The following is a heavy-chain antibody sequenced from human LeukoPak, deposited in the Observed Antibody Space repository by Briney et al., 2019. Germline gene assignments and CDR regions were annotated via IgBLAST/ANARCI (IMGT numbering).Heavy chain of an antibody. CDR3: ARAYRGYFDY. J-gene: IGHJ4*02. D-gene: IGHD1-14*01. Sequence: GGSLRLSCAASGFTFSGFWMHWVRQAPGKGLVWVSCISFDGSDATYADSVKGRFTISRDNAKNTLHLQMDSLTVEDTAVYYCARAYRGYFDYWGQGTLVTVSS. CDR1: GFTFSGFW. V-gene: IGHV3-74*01. CDR2: ISFDGSDA.